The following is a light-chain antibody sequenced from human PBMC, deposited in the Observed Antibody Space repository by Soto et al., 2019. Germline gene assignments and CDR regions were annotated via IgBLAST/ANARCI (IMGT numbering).Light chain of an antibody. Sequence: DKQRTQSPSTLSASVGDRVTITCRASQSISSWLAWYQQKPGKAPKLLIYKASSLESGVPSRFSGSGSGTEFTLTFSSLQPDDFATYYCQQYNSYPLTFGGGTKVEIK. CDR1: QSISSW. CDR3: QQYNSYPLT. V-gene: IGKV1-5*03. J-gene: IGKJ4*01. CDR2: KAS.